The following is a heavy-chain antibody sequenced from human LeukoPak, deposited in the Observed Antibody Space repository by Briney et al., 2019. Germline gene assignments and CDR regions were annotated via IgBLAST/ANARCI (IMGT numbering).Heavy chain of an antibody. J-gene: IGHJ5*02. CDR2: IYPADSDI. Sequence: GESLKISCKGSGYSINNYWIGWVRQMPGKGLEWMGIIYPADSDIRYSSSFQGQVTISADKSISTAYLQWSSLKASDTAMYYCARQEYCSGGSCYTWFDPWGQGTLVTVSS. D-gene: IGHD2-15*01. CDR1: GYSINNYW. V-gene: IGHV5-51*01. CDR3: ARQEYCSGGSCYTWFDP.